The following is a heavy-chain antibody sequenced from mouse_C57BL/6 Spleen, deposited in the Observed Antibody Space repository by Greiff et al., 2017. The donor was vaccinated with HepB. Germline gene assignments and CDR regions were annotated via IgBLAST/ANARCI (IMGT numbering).Heavy chain of an antibody. J-gene: IGHJ1*03. CDR1: GYAFSSSW. CDR3: ANDYGSSYDWYFDV. Sequence: VQLQQSGPELVKPGASVKISCKASGYAFSSSWMNWVKQRPGKGLEWIGRIYPGDGDTNYNGKFKGKATLTADKSSSTAYMQLSSLTSEDSAVYFCANDYGSSYDWYFDVWGTGTTVTVSS. CDR2: IYPGDGDT. V-gene: IGHV1-82*01. D-gene: IGHD1-1*01.